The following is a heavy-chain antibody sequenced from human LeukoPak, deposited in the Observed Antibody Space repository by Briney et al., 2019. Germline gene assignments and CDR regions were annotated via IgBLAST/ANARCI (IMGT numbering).Heavy chain of an antibody. CDR3: AKDHGSGGYYAFDI. V-gene: IGHV3-64*01. Sequence: GGSLRLSCAASGFTFSSYSMHWVRQAPGKGLEFVSAISSNGRRTYYANSVKGRFTISRDISKNTLYLQMGSLRAEDMAVYYCAKDHGSGGYYAFDIWGQGAMVTLSS. CDR1: GFTFSSYS. D-gene: IGHD3-10*01. CDR2: ISSNGRRT. J-gene: IGHJ3*02.